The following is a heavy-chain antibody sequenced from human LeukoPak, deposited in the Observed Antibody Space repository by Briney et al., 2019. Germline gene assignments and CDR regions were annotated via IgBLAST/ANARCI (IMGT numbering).Heavy chain of an antibody. CDR2: IWYDGSNK. D-gene: IGHD4-23*01. CDR3: ARDTNSADAFDI. V-gene: IGHV3-33*01. Sequence: PGRSLRLSCAASGFTFSSFGMHWVRQAPGKGLEWVAVIWYDGSNKYYADSVKGRFTISRDNSKNTLYLQMNSLRAEDTAVYYCARDTNSADAFDIWGQGTMVTVSS. CDR1: GFTFSSFG. J-gene: IGHJ3*02.